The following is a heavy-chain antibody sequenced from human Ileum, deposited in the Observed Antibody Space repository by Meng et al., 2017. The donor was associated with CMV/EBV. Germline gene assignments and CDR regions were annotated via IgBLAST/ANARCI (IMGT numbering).Heavy chain of an antibody. Sequence: SETLSLTCNVSGGSISTYSWNWIRQPPGKGLEWIGYIYHSGNTKYSSSLKSRVTISVDTSKNQFSLKLSSVTAADTAVYYCARERYCGGDCSNWFDPWGQGTLVTVSS. D-gene: IGHD2-21*01. J-gene: IGHJ5*02. CDR1: GGSISTYS. CDR3: ARERYCGGDCSNWFDP. V-gene: IGHV4-59*01. CDR2: IYHSGNT.